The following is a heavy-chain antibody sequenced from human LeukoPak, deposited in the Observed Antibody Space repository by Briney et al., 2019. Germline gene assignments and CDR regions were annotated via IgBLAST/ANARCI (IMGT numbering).Heavy chain of an antibody. J-gene: IGHJ5*02. CDR3: ARAANYYDSSGHGYWFDP. CDR2: IIPIFDTA. D-gene: IGHD3-22*01. V-gene: IGHV1-69*06. CDR1: GGTFSSYA. Sequence: SVKVSCKASGGTFSSYAISWVRQAPGQGLEWMGGIIPIFDTANYAQKFQGRVTITADKSTSTAYMELSSLRSEDTAVYYCARAANYYDSSGHGYWFDPWGQGTLVTVSS.